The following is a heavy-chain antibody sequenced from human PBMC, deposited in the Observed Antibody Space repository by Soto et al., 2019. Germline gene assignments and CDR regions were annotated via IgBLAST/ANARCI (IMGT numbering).Heavy chain of an antibody. V-gene: IGHV4-39*01. Sequence: SENLSLTCNVSGGSITSPTEYWGWIRQPPGKGLEWIGNVYYSGSSYYNPSLKSRLAISVYTSNNHSSLRLTSVTAADTAVYYXARHVESRVHVPGGMDVWGQGTTVTVSS. CDR2: VYYSGSS. CDR1: GGSITSPTEY. J-gene: IGHJ6*02. D-gene: IGHD6-19*01. CDR3: ARHVESRVHVPGGMDV.